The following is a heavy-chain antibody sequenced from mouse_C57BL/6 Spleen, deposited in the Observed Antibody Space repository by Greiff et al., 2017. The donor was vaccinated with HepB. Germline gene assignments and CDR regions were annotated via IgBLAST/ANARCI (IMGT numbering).Heavy chain of an antibody. CDR3: ARAYYYGSSHAMDY. D-gene: IGHD1-1*01. CDR1: GYTFTSYW. J-gene: IGHJ4*01. Sequence: QVQLQQPGAELVKPGASVKMSCKASGYTFTSYWITWVKQRPGQGLEWIGDIYPGSGSTNYNEKFKSKATLTVDTSSSTAYMQLSSLTSEDSAVYYCARAYYYGSSHAMDYWGQGTSVTVSS. CDR2: IYPGSGST. V-gene: IGHV1-55*01.